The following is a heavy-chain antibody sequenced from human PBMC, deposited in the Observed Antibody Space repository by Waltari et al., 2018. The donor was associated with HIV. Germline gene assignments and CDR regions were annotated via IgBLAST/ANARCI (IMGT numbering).Heavy chain of an antibody. J-gene: IGHJ4*02. CDR1: GFTFTNYA. V-gene: IGHV3-23*04. D-gene: IGHD3-22*01. Sequence: EVQLVESGGGLVQPGGSLSLSCDASGFTFTNYAMNWVRQAPGKEVEWFSAISGSGGSTYYANSVKGRFTISRDNSKNTLYLQMNSLRAEDTAVYYCAKDDSTGSSGYYPFHYWGQGTLITVSS. CDR2: ISGSGGST. CDR3: AKDDSTGSSGYYPFHY.